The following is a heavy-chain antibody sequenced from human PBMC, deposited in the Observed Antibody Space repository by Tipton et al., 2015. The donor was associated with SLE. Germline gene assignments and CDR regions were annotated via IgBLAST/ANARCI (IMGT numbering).Heavy chain of an antibody. J-gene: IGHJ6*03. CDR3: AARTGDVLYYYYMDV. CDR1: GGSMSNYY. D-gene: IGHD7-27*01. V-gene: IGHV4-59*08. CDR2: FFYSGNS. Sequence: GLVKPSETLSLTCTVSGGSMSNYYWSWIRQPPGKGLERIGCFFYSGNSNYNSSLMSRLTISVDTSKNQFSLKLSSVTAADTAVYYCAARTGDVLYYYYMDVWGKGTTVTVSS.